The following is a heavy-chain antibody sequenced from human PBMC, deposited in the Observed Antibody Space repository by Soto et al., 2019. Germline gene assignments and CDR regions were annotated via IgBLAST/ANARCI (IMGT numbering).Heavy chain of an antibody. V-gene: IGHV3-7*03. D-gene: IGHD3-22*01. CDR1: GFTFSTTW. CDR2: IKQDESEK. Sequence: PGGSLRLSCAASGFTFSTTWMSWVRQTPGEGLEWVATIKQDESEKYYVDSVKGRFTVSRDNAKNSLYLQMDSLRVEDTAIYYCARGDYFDRRFDNWGQGALVTVSS. J-gene: IGHJ4*02. CDR3: ARGDYFDRRFDN.